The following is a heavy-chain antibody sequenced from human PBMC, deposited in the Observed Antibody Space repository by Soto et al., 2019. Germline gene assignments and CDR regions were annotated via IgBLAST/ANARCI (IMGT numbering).Heavy chain of an antibody. CDR2: IYYSGST. J-gene: IGHJ4*02. D-gene: IGHD5-18*01. CDR3: ARSERANVDTAMVPSYYFDY. Sequence: QVQLQESGPGLVKPSQTLSLTCTVSGGSISSGGYYWSWIRQHPGKGLEWIGYIYYSGSTYYNPSLKSRVTISVDTSKNQFSLKLSSVTAADTAVYYCARSERANVDTAMVPSYYFDYWGQGTLVTVSS. V-gene: IGHV4-31*03. CDR1: GGSISSGGYY.